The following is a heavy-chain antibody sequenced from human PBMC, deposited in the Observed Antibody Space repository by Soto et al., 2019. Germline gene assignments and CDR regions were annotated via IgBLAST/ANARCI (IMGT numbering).Heavy chain of an antibody. CDR3: ARRGSSSWYGY. CDR2: IYHSGST. Sequence: PSETLSLTCAVSGGSISSSNWWSWVRQPPGKGLEWIGEIYHSGSTNYNPSLKSRVTISVDTSKNQFSLKLSSVAAADTAVYYCARRGSSSWYGYWGQGTLVTVS. CDR1: GGSISSSNW. D-gene: IGHD6-13*01. J-gene: IGHJ4*02. V-gene: IGHV4-4*02.